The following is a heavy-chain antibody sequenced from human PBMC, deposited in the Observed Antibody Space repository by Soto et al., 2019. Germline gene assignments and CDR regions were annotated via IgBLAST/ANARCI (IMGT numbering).Heavy chain of an antibody. CDR3: TTIWFGELYFDY. CDR2: IKSKTDGGTT. CDR1: GFTFSNAW. V-gene: IGHV3-15*01. Sequence: PGGSLRLSCAASGFTFSNAWMSWVRQAPGKGLEWVGRIKSKTDGGTTDYAAPVKGRFTISRDDSKNTLYLQMNSLKTEDTAVYYCTTIWFGELYFDYWGQGTLVTVSS. J-gene: IGHJ4*02. D-gene: IGHD3-10*01.